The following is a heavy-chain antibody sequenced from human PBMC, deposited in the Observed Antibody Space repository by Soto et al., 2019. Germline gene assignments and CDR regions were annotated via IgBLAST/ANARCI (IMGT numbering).Heavy chain of an antibody. CDR1: GFSLTTSGVG. Sequence: QITLNESGPTQVKPRQTLTLTCTFSGFSLTTSGVGVGWIRQSPGKATEWLALISWDDDKRYCPSLKSRLTITNDTSKNQVVMTIADLEPADTATYYCAHRVLRTVFGLVTTTAIYFDFWGQGTPVAVSS. CDR2: ISWDDDK. J-gene: IGHJ4*02. CDR3: AHRVLRTVFGLVTTTAIYFDF. V-gene: IGHV2-5*02. D-gene: IGHD3-3*01.